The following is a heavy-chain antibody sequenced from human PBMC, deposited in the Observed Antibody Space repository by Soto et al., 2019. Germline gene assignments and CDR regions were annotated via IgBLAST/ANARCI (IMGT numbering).Heavy chain of an antibody. CDR2: IIPIDATV. Sequence: QVQLVQSGAEVKKPGSSVKVSCKASGGTFSNYALISWVRQAPGQGLEWMGGIIPIDATVNYAQKFQGRITIPADESPTTAYMDLGSLRSDDTAVYYCARDLLGFGYAYGDVWGQGTTVTVSS. D-gene: IGHD5-12*01. CDR1: GGTFSNYA. CDR3: ARDLLGFGYAYGDV. J-gene: IGHJ6*01. V-gene: IGHV1-69*12.